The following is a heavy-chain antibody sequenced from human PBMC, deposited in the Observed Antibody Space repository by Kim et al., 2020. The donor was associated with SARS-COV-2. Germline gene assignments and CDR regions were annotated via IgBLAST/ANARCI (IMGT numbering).Heavy chain of an antibody. CDR2: INVDGSST. V-gene: IGHV3-74*01. Sequence: GGSLRLSCAASGFTFSSYWMHWLRQVPGKGLGWVSRINVDGSSTTYADPVKGRFTISRDNAKNTLYLQMNSLRVEDTAVYYCARDMYSGEGGGYWGQGTLVTVSS. J-gene: IGHJ4*02. CDR1: GFTFSSYW. CDR3: ARDMYSGEGGGY. D-gene: IGHD6-13*01.